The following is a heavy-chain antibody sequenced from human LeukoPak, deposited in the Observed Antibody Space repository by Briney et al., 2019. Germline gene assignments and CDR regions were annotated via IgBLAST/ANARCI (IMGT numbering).Heavy chain of an antibody. CDR2: ISNDGANK. CDR1: GFTFSTFP. V-gene: IGHV3-30*01. J-gene: IGHJ6*03. Sequence: GGSLRLSCAASGFTFSTFPMHWVRQAPGKGLQWVAVISNDGANKYYADSVKGRFTISRDNSKNTLFLQMNSLTTDDTAVYYCARGAGTMVYYIDVWGNGTTVTVSS. D-gene: IGHD1-7*01. CDR3: ARGAGTMVYYIDV.